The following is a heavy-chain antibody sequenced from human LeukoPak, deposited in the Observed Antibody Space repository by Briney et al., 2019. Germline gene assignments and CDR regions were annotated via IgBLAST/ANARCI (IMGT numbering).Heavy chain of an antibody. CDR3: ARGNHYGSGSYDY. CDR2: IYSGGST. V-gene: IGHV3-53*01. J-gene: IGHJ4*02. D-gene: IGHD3-10*01. CDR1: GFIVSSNY. Sequence: GGSLRLSCAASGFIVSSNYMSWVRQAPGKGLKWVSVIYSGGSTYYADSVKGRFTISRDNSKNTLYLQMNGLRAEDTAVYYCARGNHYGSGSYDYWGQGTLVTVSS.